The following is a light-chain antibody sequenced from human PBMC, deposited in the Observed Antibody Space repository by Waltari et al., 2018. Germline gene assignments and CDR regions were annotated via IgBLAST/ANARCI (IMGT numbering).Light chain of an antibody. J-gene: IGLJ2*01. CDR2: FNN. Sequence: QSVLTQPPSASGTPGQGVTISCSGSSSNIGRNTVSWYQQLPGTAPKLVVYFNNQRPSGVPDRFSGSKSDTSASLAIGGLQSEDEADYYCATWDDSLNGQVVFGGGTKLTVL. CDR1: SSNIGRNT. CDR3: ATWDDSLNGQVV. V-gene: IGLV1-44*01.